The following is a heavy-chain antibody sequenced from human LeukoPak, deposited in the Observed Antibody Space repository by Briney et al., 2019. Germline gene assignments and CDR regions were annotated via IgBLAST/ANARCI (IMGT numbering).Heavy chain of an antibody. J-gene: IGHJ3*01. D-gene: IGHD1-1*01. CDR1: GGSINNYY. Sequence: SETLSLTCTVSGGSINNYYWNWIRQPPGKGLELIGYIYYSGSPTYNPSLKSRVTISVDTPKNQFSLQLSSVTAADTAVYYCAGDVMSTALDAFDVWGQGTMVTVSS. CDR3: AGDVMSTALDAFDV. CDR2: IYYSGSP. V-gene: IGHV4-59*01.